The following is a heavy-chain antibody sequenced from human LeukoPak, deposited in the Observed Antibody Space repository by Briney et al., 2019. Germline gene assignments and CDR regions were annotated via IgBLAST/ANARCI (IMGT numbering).Heavy chain of an antibody. Sequence: SETLSLTCAVYGGSFSGYYWGWIRQPPGKGLEGIGEINHSGSTIYNPSLKRRVTISGDTSKNQFSLKLSSVTAPDTAVYYCARGHGLPEMATITPLDYWGQGTLVTVSS. CDR2: INHSGST. CDR3: ARGHGLPEMATITPLDY. J-gene: IGHJ4*02. CDR1: GGSFSGYY. V-gene: IGHV4-34*01. D-gene: IGHD5-12*01.